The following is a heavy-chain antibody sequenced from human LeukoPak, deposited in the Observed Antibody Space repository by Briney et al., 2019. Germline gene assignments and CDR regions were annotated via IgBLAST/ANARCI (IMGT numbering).Heavy chain of an antibody. V-gene: IGHV4-4*07. J-gene: IGHJ4*02. CDR3: AREATAAASLDYFDY. Sequence: SETLSLICTVSGGSINTYYWSWIRQPAGEGVEWIGRIYSSGCTNYDPSLKSRVTMSVDTSKNQFSLKLSSVTAADTAVYYCAREATAAASLDYFDYWGQGTLVTVCS. CDR1: GGSINTYY. CDR2: IYSSGCT. D-gene: IGHD6-13*01.